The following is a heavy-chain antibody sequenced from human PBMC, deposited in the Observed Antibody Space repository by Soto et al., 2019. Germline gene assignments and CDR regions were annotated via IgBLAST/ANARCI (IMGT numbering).Heavy chain of an antibody. D-gene: IGHD4-17*01. V-gene: IGHV4-34*01. CDR3: ARVTSDYGDYDPQYYYYYYGMDV. CDR2: INHSGST. Sequence: SETLSLTCAVYGGSFSGYYWSWIRQPPGKGLEWIGEINHSGSTNYNPSLKSRVTISVDTSKNQFSLKLSSVTAADTAVYYCARVTSDYGDYDPQYYYYYYGMDVWGQGTTVTVSS. J-gene: IGHJ6*02. CDR1: GGSFSGYY.